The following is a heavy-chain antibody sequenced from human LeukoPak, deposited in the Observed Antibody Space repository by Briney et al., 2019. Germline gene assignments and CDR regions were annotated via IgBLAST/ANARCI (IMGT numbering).Heavy chain of an antibody. CDR1: GFTFDDYA. CDR3: AKAPIDILTGLGWFDP. V-gene: IGHV3-9*01. J-gene: IGHJ5*02. Sequence: GGSLRLSCAASGFTFDDYAMHWVRQAPGKGLEWVSGISWNSGSIGYADSVKGRFTISRDNAKNSLYLQMNSLRAEDTALYYCAKAPIDILTGLGWFDPWGQGTLVTVSS. D-gene: IGHD3-9*01. CDR2: ISWNSGSI.